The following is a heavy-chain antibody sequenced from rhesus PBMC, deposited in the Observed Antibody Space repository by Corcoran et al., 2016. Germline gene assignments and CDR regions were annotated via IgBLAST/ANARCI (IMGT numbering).Heavy chain of an antibody. CDR2: INPDNGNT. CDR1: RDLCTSHY. Sequence: QVQLAQSGAEVKKPGSSVKVSCKASRDLCTSHYIPWVRHAPREGLEWMGWINPDNGNTKSAQRFQGRVTMTRDTSTNTAYLELNSLRSEDTAVYYCGRGAEIDSWGQGVLVTVSS. CDR3: GRGAEIDS. V-gene: IGHV1S2*01. J-gene: IGHJ4*01. D-gene: IGHD1-44*01.